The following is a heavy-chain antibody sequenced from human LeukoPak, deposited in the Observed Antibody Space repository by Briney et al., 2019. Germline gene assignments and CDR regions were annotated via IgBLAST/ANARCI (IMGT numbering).Heavy chain of an antibody. CDR1: GGSISSGSYY. V-gene: IGHV4-61*02. D-gene: IGHD6-6*01. J-gene: IGHJ4*02. CDR3: ATVLSSSKTFDY. CDR2: IYTSGST. Sequence: SQTLSLTCTVSGGSISSGSYYWSWIRQPAGKGLEWIGRIYTSGSTNYNPSLKSRVTISVDTSKNQFSLKLSSVTAADTAVYYCATVLSSSKTFDYWGQGTLVTVSS.